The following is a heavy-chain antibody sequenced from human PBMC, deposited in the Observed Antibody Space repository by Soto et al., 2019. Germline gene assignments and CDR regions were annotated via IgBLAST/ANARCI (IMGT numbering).Heavy chain of an antibody. CDR1: GGSIRSGGYY. J-gene: IGHJ4*02. D-gene: IGHD6-13*01. V-gene: IGHV4-31*03. CDR2: IFYSGST. Sequence: QVQLQESGPGLVKPSQTLSLTCTVSGGSIRSGGYYWSWIRQHPGTGLEWIGNIFYSGSTYYNPSLKSRVTISVDTSKNQFSLNLSSVTAADTAVYFCARGFSAGKGSPPDFWGQGSLVTVSS. CDR3: ARGFSAGKGSPPDF.